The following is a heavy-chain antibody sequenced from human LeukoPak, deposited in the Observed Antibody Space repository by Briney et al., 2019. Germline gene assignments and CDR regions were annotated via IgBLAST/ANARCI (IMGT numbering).Heavy chain of an antibody. CDR3: ARGVAVARPGGIH. J-gene: IGHJ4*02. Sequence: PSETLSLTCAVSGGCFSGYYWGWLRQPPGRGLEWIGEITHSGITNYNPSLKSRVTISVDTSKNQFTLEVTSVTAADTAVYYCARGVAVARPGGIHWGQGTLVTVSS. D-gene: IGHD6-6*01. V-gene: IGHV4-34*01. CDR2: ITHSGIT. CDR1: GGCFSGYY.